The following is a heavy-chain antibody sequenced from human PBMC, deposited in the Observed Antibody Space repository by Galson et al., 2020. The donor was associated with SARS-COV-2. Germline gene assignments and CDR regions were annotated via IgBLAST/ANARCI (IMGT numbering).Heavy chain of an antibody. J-gene: IGHJ4*02. CDR1: GFTFNTYS. V-gene: IGHV3-21*01. Sequence: TGGSLRLSCAASGFTFNTYSMDLVRQAPGEGLGWVSSISSSSNYINYADSLKGRFTISRDNAKNSLYLQMNSLRAEDTAVYYCVRDRGDSGYDSVYWGQGTLVTASS. D-gene: IGHD5-12*01. CDR2: ISSSSNYI. CDR3: VRDRGDSGYDSVY.